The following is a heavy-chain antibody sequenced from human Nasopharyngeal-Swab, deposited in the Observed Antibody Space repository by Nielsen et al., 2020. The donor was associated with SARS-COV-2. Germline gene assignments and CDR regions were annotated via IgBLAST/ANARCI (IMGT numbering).Heavy chain of an antibody. D-gene: IGHD1-14*01. CDR2: IIPVFGTT. Sequence: SVKVSCKPSGGTFNSYAFSWVRQAPGQGLEWMGRIIPVFGTTNYAQDFQGRVTITADKSTATAYMELSSLRSEDAAVYYCARSVSRKTIALIEVVSRYFDNWGQGTLVTVSS. V-gene: IGHV1-69*06. J-gene: IGHJ4*02. CDR3: ARSVSRKTIALIEVVSRYFDN. CDR1: GGTFNSYA.